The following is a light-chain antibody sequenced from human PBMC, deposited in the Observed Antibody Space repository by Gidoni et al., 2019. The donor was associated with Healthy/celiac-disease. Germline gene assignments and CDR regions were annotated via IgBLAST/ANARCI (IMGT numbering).Light chain of an antibody. J-gene: IGKJ3*01. CDR3: QQLNSYPST. V-gene: IGKV1-9*01. CDR1: QGISSY. Sequence: DIQLTQSPSFLSASVGDRVTITCRASQGISSYLAWYQQKPGKAPKLLIYAASNLQSGVPSRFSGSGSGTEFTLTISSLQPEDFATYYCQQLNSYPSTFGPGTKVDIK. CDR2: AAS.